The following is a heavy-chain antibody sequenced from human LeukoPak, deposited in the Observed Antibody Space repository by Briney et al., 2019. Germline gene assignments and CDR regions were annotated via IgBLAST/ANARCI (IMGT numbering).Heavy chain of an antibody. J-gene: IGHJ4*02. Sequence: SETLSLTCIVSGYSIISDYFWGWVRQPPGKGPEWIGSIFHSGSVYYNPSLKCRVTISVDPSKNRFSLKLTSVTAADTAVYYCARVVASTSIDSWGQGTLVTVSS. D-gene: IGHD2-15*01. CDR2: IFHSGSV. CDR1: GYSIISDYF. CDR3: ARVVASTSIDS. V-gene: IGHV4-38-2*02.